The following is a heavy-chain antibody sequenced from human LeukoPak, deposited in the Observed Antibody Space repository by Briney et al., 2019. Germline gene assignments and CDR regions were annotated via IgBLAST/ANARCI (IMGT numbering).Heavy chain of an antibody. J-gene: IGHJ4*02. CDR1: GFTFNGHA. CDR2: ISWNSGSI. D-gene: IGHD3-10*01. V-gene: IGHV3-9*01. CDR3: AKDIGGY. Sequence: GRSLRLSCAASGFTFNGHAMHWVRQAPGKGLEWVSGISWNSGSIGYADSVKGRFTISRDNAKNSLYLQVNSLRAEDTTLYYCAKDIGGYWGQGTLVAVSS.